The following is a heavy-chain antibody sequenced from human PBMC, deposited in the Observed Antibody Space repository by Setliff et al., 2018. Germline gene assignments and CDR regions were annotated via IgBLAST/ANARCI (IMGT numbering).Heavy chain of an antibody. D-gene: IGHD4-4*01. Sequence: KPSETLSLTCSVSDDSFYSSSYYWAWIRQPPGRGLEWIGSISFDGATNYNSSLKSRVAMSLDVPERQFALRLSSVTAVDAAVYYCAREGRWDYSYPIYWGQGLLVTVSS. V-gene: IGHV4-39*01. CDR3: AREGRWDYSYPIY. CDR2: ISFDGAT. J-gene: IGHJ4*02. CDR1: DDSFYSSSYY.